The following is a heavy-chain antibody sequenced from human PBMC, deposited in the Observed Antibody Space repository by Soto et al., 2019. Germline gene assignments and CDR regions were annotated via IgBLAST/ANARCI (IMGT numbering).Heavy chain of an antibody. CDR1: GFTFSSYG. CDR3: AKETGAARRYFDY. J-gene: IGHJ4*02. CDR2: ISYDGSNK. D-gene: IGHD6-6*01. V-gene: IGHV3-30*18. Sequence: PGGSLRLSCAASGFTFSSYGMHWVRQAPGKGLEWVAVISYDGSNKYYADSVKGRFTISRDNSKNTLYLQMNSLRAEDTAVYYCAKETGAARRYFDYWGQGT.